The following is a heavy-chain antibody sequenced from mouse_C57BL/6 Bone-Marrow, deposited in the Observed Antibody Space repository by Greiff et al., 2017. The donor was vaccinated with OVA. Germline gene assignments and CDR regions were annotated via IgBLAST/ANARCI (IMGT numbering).Heavy chain of an antibody. CDR1: GFSFNTYA. J-gene: IGHJ4*01. Sequence: DVKLVESGGGLVQPKGSLKLSCAASGFSFNTYAMNWVRQAPGKGLEWVARIRSKSNNYATYYADSVKDRFTISRDDSESMLYLQMNNLKTEDTAMYYCVRGWVYAMDYWGQGTSVTVSS. D-gene: IGHD3-3*01. CDR2: IRSKSNNYAT. V-gene: IGHV10-1*01. CDR3: VRGWVYAMDY.